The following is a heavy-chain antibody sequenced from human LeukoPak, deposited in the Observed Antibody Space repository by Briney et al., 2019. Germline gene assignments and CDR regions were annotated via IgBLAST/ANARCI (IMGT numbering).Heavy chain of an antibody. V-gene: IGHV5-51*01. CDR2: IYPGDSDT. CDR1: GYRFTSYW. Sequence: GESLKISCKGSGYRFTSYWIGWVRQMPGKGLEWMGIIYPGDSDTRYRPSFQGQVTISADKSISTAYLQWSSLKASDTAMYYCARETYYYDSSSGGGFDYWGQGTLVTVSS. J-gene: IGHJ4*02. CDR3: ARETYYYDSSSGGGFDY. D-gene: IGHD3-22*01.